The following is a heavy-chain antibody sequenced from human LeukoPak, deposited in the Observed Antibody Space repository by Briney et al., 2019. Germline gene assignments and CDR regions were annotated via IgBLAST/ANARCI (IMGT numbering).Heavy chain of an antibody. CDR1: GFTFSSYW. D-gene: IGHD4/OR15-4a*01. Sequence: GGSLRLSCVASGFTFSSYWMSWVRQAPGKGLEWVANIKEDGSEKYYVDSVKGRFTISRDNAKNSLYLQMNSLRAEDTAVYYCARDRTMVGYYYYGMDVWGQGTTVTVSS. CDR3: ARDRTMVGYYYYGMDV. J-gene: IGHJ6*02. CDR2: IKEDGSEK. V-gene: IGHV3-7*01.